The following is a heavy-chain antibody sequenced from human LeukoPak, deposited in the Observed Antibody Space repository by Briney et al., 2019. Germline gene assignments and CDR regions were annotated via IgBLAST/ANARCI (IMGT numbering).Heavy chain of an antibody. D-gene: IGHD3-22*01. V-gene: IGHV3-13*01. J-gene: IGHJ4*02. CDR3: ARVKRYKYDSSGYFVGFFDS. CDR2: IGTAGDT. CDR1: GFTFNNYD. Sequence: GGSLRLSCAASGFTFNNYDMHWVRQPPGKSLEWVSGIGTAGDTYYSDSVKGRFTISRDGAKNSLDLQMNTLRAGDTAVYHCARVKRYKYDSSGYFVGFFDSWGQGTLVTVSS.